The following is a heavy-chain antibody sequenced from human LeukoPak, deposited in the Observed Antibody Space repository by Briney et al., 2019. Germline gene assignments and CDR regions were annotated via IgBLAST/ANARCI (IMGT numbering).Heavy chain of an antibody. D-gene: IGHD3-10*01. CDR3: ARAGGHYYGSGSPNTEFDY. CDR2: ISAYNGNT. V-gene: IGHV1-18*01. J-gene: IGHJ4*02. CDR1: GYTFTSYG. Sequence: ASVKASCKASGYTFTSYGISWVRQAPGQGLEWMGWISAYNGNTNYAQKLQGRVTMTTDTSTSTAYMELRSLRSDDTAVYYCARAGGHYYGSGSPNTEFDYWGQGTLVTVSS.